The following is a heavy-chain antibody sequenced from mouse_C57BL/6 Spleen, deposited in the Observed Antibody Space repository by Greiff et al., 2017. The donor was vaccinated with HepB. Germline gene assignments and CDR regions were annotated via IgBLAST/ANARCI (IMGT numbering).Heavy chain of an antibody. D-gene: IGHD1-1*02. CDR2: IDPSDSYT. J-gene: IGHJ2*01. V-gene: IGHV1-50*01. CDR1: GYTFTSYW. CDR3: AKGGYGLDY. Sequence: QVQLQQPGAELVKPGASVKLSCKASGYTFTSYWMQWVKQRPGQGLEWIGEIDPSDSYTNYNQKFKGKATLTVDTSSSTAYMQLSSLTSEDSAVYYCAKGGYGLDYWGQGTTLTVSS.